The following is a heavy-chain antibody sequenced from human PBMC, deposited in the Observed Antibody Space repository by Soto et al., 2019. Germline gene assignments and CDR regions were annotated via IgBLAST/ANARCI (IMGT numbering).Heavy chain of an antibody. CDR2: IIPIPGTA. J-gene: IGHJ6*02. Sequence: QVQLVQSGAEVKKPGSSVKVSCKASGGTFGSYAISWVRQAPGQGREWMGGIIPIPGTANYAQKFQGRVTIAADESTSTAYMELSSLRSEDTAVYYWARSQGSSTSLEIYYYYYYGMDVWVQGTTVTVSS. D-gene: IGHD2-2*01. CDR3: ARSQGSSTSLEIYYYYYYGMDV. V-gene: IGHV1-69*01. CDR1: GGTFGSYA.